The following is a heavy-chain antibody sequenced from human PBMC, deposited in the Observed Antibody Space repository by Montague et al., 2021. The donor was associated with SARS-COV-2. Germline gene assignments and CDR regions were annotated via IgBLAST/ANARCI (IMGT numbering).Heavy chain of an antibody. V-gene: IGHV4-39*01. CDR3: ARLPLVSSWSRAAGYYYYGMDV. CDR2: ISYTGST. D-gene: IGHD6-13*01. CDR1: GGSIGRSTSS. J-gene: IGHJ6*02. Sequence: SETLSLTCTVSGGSIGRSTSSWAWIRQPPGKGLEWIGSISYTGSTYYNPSLKSRVTISVDTSRNQFSLRLSSVTAADTSAYYCARLPLVSSWSRAAGYYYYGMDVWGQGTTVTVSS.